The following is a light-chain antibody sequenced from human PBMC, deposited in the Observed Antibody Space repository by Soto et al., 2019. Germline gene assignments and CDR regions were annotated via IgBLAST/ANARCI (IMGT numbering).Light chain of an antibody. Sequence: DIQMTQSPSSLTASVGDRVTITCRASQSISSYLNWYQQKPGKAPKLLIYAASSLQSGVPSRFSGSGSGTDFTITISSLQPEDFATYYCQQSYSAASYTFGQGTKLEIK. CDR1: QSISSY. CDR3: QQSYSAASYT. J-gene: IGKJ2*01. CDR2: AAS. V-gene: IGKV1-39*01.